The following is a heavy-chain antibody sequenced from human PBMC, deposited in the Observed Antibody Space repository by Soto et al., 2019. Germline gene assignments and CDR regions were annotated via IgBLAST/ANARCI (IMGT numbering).Heavy chain of an antibody. D-gene: IGHD6-19*01. V-gene: IGHV4-31*03. J-gene: IGHJ4*02. CDR3: ARQNQYSSGSYYFDV. Sequence: SETLSLTCTGSYGSISSGGYYWSWIRQRPGKGLEWIGYIYYNGSPYYNPSLRSRVSISVDRSNNQFSLELTSVTAADTAVYFCARQNQYSSGSYYFDVWGPGTMVTV. CDR2: IYYNGSP. CDR1: YGSISSGGYY.